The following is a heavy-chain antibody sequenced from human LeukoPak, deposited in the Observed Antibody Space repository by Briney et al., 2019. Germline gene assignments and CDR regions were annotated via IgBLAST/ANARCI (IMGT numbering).Heavy chain of an antibody. CDR3: ARDFGRTVVSANY. Sequence: AGGSLRLSCEASGFTFSTYSMSWVRQAPGKGLEWVSSINSGGTSMYYADSVKGRFTISRDNSMNTLFLQMNSLRGEDTAVYYCARDFGRTVVSANYWGQGTLVTVSS. J-gene: IGHJ4*02. V-gene: IGHV3-21*01. D-gene: IGHD4-23*01. CDR2: INSGGTSM. CDR1: GFTFSTYS.